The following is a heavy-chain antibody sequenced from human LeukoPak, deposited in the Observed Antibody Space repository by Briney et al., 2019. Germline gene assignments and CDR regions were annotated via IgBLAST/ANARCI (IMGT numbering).Heavy chain of an antibody. Sequence: ASVKVSCTASGYTFTSYAMHWVRQAPGQRLEWMGWINAGNGNTKYSQKFRGRVTITRDTSASTAYMELSSLRSEDTAVYYCAIVIAAAGTCYFDYWGQGTLVTVSS. D-gene: IGHD6-13*01. CDR3: AIVIAAAGTCYFDY. CDR2: INAGNGNT. CDR1: GYTFTSYA. J-gene: IGHJ4*02. V-gene: IGHV1-3*01.